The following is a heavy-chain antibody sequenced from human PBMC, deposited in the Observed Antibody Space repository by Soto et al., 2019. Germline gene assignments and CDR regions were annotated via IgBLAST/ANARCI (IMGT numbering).Heavy chain of an antibody. CDR2: ISYDGSNK. J-gene: IGHJ6*02. D-gene: IGHD6-13*01. Sequence: PGGSLRLSCAASGFTFSSYAMHWVRQAPGKGLEWVAVISYDGSNKYYADSVKGRFTISRDNSKNTLYLQMNSRRAEDTAVYYCARDPSIAAAGYYYYYGMDVWRQGTTVTVSS. CDR1: GFTFSSYA. V-gene: IGHV3-30-3*01. CDR3: ARDPSIAAAGYYYYYGMDV.